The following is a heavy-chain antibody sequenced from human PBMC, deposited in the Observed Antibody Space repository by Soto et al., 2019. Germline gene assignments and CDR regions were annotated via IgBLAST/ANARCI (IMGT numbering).Heavy chain of an antibody. Sequence: LSLPCSVSGGSISGSYWSWIRQSPGKGLEWLGYVYYTGSTNYSPSLRSRVSISVDTSKNEFSLRLSSVTAADTAVYFCARSVAVPGAHIDYWGQGTQVTVSS. J-gene: IGHJ4*02. CDR1: GGSISGSY. V-gene: IGHV4-59*01. D-gene: IGHD6-19*01. CDR3: ARSVAVPGAHIDY. CDR2: VYYTGST.